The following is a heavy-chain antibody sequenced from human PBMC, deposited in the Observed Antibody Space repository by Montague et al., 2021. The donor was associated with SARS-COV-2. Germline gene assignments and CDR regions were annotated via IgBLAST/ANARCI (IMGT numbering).Heavy chain of an antibody. D-gene: IGHD6-13*01. Sequence: TLSLTCTVSRGSISSGGNYWSWIRQHPVKGLEWIGYSYYSGSTYYNPSLKSRVIISVDTSKNQFSLKLSSVTAADTAVYYCARGRRYSSTWYGAFDPWGQGMQVTVSS. J-gene: IGHJ5*02. CDR3: ARGRRYSSTWYGAFDP. CDR1: RGSISSGGNY. V-gene: IGHV4-31*03. CDR2: SYYSGST.